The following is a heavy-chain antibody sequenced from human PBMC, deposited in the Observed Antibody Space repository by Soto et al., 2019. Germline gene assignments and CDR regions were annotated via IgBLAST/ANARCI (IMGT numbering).Heavy chain of an antibody. D-gene: IGHD6-19*01. CDR2: IYPGDSDT. J-gene: IGHJ6*02. Sequence: GESLKISCKGSGYSFTSYWIGWVRQMPGKGLEWMGSIYPGDSDTRYSPSFQGQVTISADKSISTAYLQWSSLKASDTAMYYCARLEAGAGFGPDPGMDVWGQGTTVTVSS. V-gene: IGHV5-51*01. CDR1: GYSFTSYW. CDR3: ARLEAGAGFGPDPGMDV.